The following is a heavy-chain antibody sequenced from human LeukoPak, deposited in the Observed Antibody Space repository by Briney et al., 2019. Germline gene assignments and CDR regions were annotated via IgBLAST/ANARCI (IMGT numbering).Heavy chain of an antibody. Sequence: GGSLRLSCAASGLIVSRNYMSWVRQAPGKGLEWVSVIYGGGSTYYADSVEGRFTISRDNSKNTLYLQMNSLRAEDTAVYYCAPGGNEAFDIWGQGTMVTVS. D-gene: IGHD4-23*01. CDR3: APGGNEAFDI. J-gene: IGHJ3*02. V-gene: IGHV3-53*01. CDR1: GLIVSRNY. CDR2: IYGGGST.